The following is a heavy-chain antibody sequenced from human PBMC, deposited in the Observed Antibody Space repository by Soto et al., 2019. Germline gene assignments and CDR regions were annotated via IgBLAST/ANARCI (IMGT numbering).Heavy chain of an antibody. V-gene: IGHV4-39*01. J-gene: IGHJ6*02. CDR2: VFYSGST. Sequence: SETLSLTCAVSGFSINSSGYYWDWIRQTPGKGLEWIGTVFYSGSTYYSPSLQSRVTISIATSKNQFSLTLTSVTAADTALYYCARRPRWPDYYGMDVWGQGTTVTVSS. CDR1: GFSINSSGYY. CDR3: ARRPRWPDYYGMDV.